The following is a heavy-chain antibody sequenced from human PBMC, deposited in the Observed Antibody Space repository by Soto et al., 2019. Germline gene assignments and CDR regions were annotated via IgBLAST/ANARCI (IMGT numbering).Heavy chain of an antibody. D-gene: IGHD6-13*01. J-gene: IGHJ4*02. CDR1: GGSISSGGYY. CDR2: IYYSGTS. Sequence: PSETLSLTCTVSGGSISSGGYYWSWIRQHPEKGLEWIGYIYYSGTSYYNPSLKSRVTISVDTSTNQFSLKLSSVTAADTAVYYCARRCISAIGISFFDSRGQGTLVTVSS. CDR3: ARRCISAIGISFFDS. V-gene: IGHV4-31*03.